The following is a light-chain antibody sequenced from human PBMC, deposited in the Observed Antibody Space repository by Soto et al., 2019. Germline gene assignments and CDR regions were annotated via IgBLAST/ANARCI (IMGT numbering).Light chain of an antibody. J-gene: IGLJ1*01. CDR2: DVG. CDR1: PGDVGSYDR. V-gene: IGLV2-18*02. CDR3: DSYASSSTSV. Sequence: QSALTQPPSVSGSPGQSVTISCTGTPGDVGSYDRVSWYQQTPGTAPKLIIYDVGSRPSGVPDRLSGSRSGNTASQTISGLHAEDEADYYCDSYASSSTSVFGTGTQVTVL.